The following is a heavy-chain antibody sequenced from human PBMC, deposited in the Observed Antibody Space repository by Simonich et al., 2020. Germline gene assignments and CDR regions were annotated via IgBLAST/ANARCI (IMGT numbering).Heavy chain of an antibody. D-gene: IGHD5-12*01. CDR1: GFTFRSYS. V-gene: IGHV3-21*01. CDR3: ASLDSGYDYY. CDR2: IDSSSSYI. Sequence: EVQLVESGGGLVKPGGSLRLSCAASGFTFRSYSMNWVRQAQGKGRGGVSSIDSSSSYIYYAESVKGRFTISRDNAKNSLYLQMNSLGAEDTAVYYCASLDSGYDYYWGQGTLVTVSS. J-gene: IGHJ4*02.